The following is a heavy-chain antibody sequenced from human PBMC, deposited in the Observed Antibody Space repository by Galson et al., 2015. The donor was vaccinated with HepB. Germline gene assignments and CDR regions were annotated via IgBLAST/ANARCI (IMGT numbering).Heavy chain of an antibody. CDR3: ARVLSTSWASGFDY. J-gene: IGHJ4*02. Sequence: SLRLSCAGSEFIFSDFTMNWVRQAPGKGLEWVSSISSSGYYTDYADSVKGRFTISRDNAKNSLSLQMNSLRADDTAVYYCARVLSTSWASGFDYWGQGTLVTVSS. CDR1: EFIFSDFT. CDR2: ISSSGYYT. D-gene: IGHD2-2*01. V-gene: IGHV3-21*01.